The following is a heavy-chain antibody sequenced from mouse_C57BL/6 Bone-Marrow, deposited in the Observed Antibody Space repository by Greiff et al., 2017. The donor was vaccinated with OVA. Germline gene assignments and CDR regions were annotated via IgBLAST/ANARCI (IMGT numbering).Heavy chain of an antibody. CDR2: IRLKSDNYAT. J-gene: IGHJ2*01. V-gene: IGHV6-3*01. CDR3: TGDDYDRGGFDY. D-gene: IGHD2-4*01. CDR1: GFTFSNYW. Sequence: EVKVEESGGGLVQPGGSMKLSCVASGFTFSNYWMNWVRQSPEKGLEWVAQIRLKSDNYATHYAESVKGRFTISRDDSKSSVYLQMNNLRAEDTGIYYCTGDDYDRGGFDYWGQGTTLTVSS.